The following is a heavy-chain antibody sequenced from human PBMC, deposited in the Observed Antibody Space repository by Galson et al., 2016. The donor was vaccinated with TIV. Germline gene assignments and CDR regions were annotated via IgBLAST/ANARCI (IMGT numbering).Heavy chain of an antibody. V-gene: IGHV1-24*01. CDR3: ATSRDYSQIFDY. CDR1: GYRLSKLS. Sequence: SVKVSCKVSGYRLSKLSMYWVRQAPGKGLEWMGGYDRENGERVHTQKFQGRVTMAEDSSTDTAYMDLRSLRSEDTAVYFCATSRDYSQIFDYWGHGTLVTVSS. D-gene: IGHD4-11*01. CDR2: YDRENGER. J-gene: IGHJ4*01.